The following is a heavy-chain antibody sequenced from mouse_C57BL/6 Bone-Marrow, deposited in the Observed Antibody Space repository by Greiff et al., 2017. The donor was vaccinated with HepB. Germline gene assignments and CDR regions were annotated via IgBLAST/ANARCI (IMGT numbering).Heavy chain of an antibody. V-gene: IGHV14-4*01. Sequence: VQLKESGAELVRPGASVKLSCTASGFNIKDDYMHWVKQRPEQGLECIGWIDPENGDTEYASKFQGKATITADTSSNTAYLQLSSLTSEDTAVYYCTTYDWEMDYWGQGTSVTVSS. CDR1: GFNIKDDY. D-gene: IGHD4-1*01. J-gene: IGHJ4*01. CDR3: TTYDWEMDY. CDR2: IDPENGDT.